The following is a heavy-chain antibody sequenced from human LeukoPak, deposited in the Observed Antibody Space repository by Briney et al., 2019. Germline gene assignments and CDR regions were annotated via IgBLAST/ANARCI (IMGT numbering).Heavy chain of an antibody. V-gene: IGHV4-38-2*02. Sequence: PSETLSLTCTVSGYSISSGYYWGWIRQPPGKGLEWIGEIYHSGSTNYNPSLKSRVTISVDKSKNQFSLKLSSVTAADTAVYYCARSHSSSWYFYYGMDVWGQGTTVTVSS. CDR2: IYHSGST. CDR3: ARSHSSSWYFYYGMDV. CDR1: GYSISSGYY. D-gene: IGHD6-13*01. J-gene: IGHJ6*02.